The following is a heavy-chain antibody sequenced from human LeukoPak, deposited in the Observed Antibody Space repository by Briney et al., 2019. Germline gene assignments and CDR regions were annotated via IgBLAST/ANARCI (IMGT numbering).Heavy chain of an antibody. CDR3: ARVNVGGRVDY. Sequence: ASVKVSCKASGYIFIGYYMHWVRQAPGQGLEWMGWINPNSGVTNYAQNFQGRVTMTRDTSISTAYMGLSRLRSDDTAVYYCARVNVGGRVDYWGQGTLVTVSS. V-gene: IGHV1-2*02. CDR1: GYIFIGYY. CDR2: INPNSGVT. J-gene: IGHJ4*02. D-gene: IGHD1-26*01.